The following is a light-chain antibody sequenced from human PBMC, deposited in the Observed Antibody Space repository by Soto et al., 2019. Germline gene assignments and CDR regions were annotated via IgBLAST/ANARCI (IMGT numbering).Light chain of an antibody. Sequence: DIQMTQPPSTLSGSVGDRVTITCRASQTISSWLAWYQQKPGKAPKLLIYKASTLKRGVPSRFSGSGSGTEFTLTISSLQPDDFATYYCQHYNSYSEAFGQGTKVDIK. CDR2: KAS. CDR1: QTISSW. CDR3: QHYNSYSEA. V-gene: IGKV1-5*03. J-gene: IGKJ1*01.